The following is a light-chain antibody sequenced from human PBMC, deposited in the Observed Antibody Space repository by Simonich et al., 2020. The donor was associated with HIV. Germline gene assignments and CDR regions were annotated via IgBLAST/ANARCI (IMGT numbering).Light chain of an antibody. CDR2: DAS. V-gene: IGKV3-15*01. CDR1: QSVTSN. Sequence: VVMTQSPATLSVSPGERVTLSCRACQSVTSNLAWYQQKPGQSPRLLIYDASTRATGIPARFSGSWSGTEFTLTISSLQSEDFAVYYCQQYNNWLWTFGQGTKVEIK. J-gene: IGKJ1*01. CDR3: QQYNNWLWT.